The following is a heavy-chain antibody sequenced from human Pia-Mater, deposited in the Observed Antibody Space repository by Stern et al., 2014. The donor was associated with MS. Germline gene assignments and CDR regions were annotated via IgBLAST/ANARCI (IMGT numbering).Heavy chain of an antibody. Sequence: EVQLVESGGGLVQTGGSLRLSCAASGFTFSRYAMTWVRQAPGKGLEWVSAISNSGDYTYHADSVKGRFSISRDNSKNTLYLQMNSLRADDTAVYYCAKAYFYDSSGNFYYWGQGTLVTVSS. CDR1: GFTFSRYA. CDR3: AKAYFYDSSGNFYY. CDR2: ISNSGDYT. D-gene: IGHD3-22*01. J-gene: IGHJ4*02. V-gene: IGHV3-23*04.